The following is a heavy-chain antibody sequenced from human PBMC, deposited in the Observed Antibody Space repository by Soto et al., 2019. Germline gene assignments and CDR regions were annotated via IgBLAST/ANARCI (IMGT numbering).Heavy chain of an antibody. CDR2: VFYSGNT. CDR3: AGHDETPTQRGWRWFDP. J-gene: IGHJ5*02. CDR1: GDSISGSYYY. V-gene: IGHV4-39*01. D-gene: IGHD2-15*01. Sequence: SETLSLTCTVSGDSISGSYYYWGWIRQPPGKGLEWIASVFYSGNTYYNPSLKSRVTISVDTSMNQFSLDLTSVTAADMSVYYCAGHDETPTQRGWRWFDPRGRGTRVTVSS.